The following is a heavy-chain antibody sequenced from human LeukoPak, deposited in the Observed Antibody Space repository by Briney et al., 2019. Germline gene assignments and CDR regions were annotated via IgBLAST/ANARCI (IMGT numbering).Heavy chain of an antibody. Sequence: GGSLRLSCAASGFTFSDYYMTWIRQAPGKGLEWLSYISPSSGYAPYADSVKGRFTISRDNAMNSLYLQMSSLRAEDTAVCYCARQSDKAAGGTFAFDYWGQGALVTVS. V-gene: IGHV3-11*03. CDR2: ISPSSGYA. J-gene: IGHJ4*02. CDR1: GFTFSDYY. D-gene: IGHD6-13*01. CDR3: ARQSDKAAGGTFAFDY.